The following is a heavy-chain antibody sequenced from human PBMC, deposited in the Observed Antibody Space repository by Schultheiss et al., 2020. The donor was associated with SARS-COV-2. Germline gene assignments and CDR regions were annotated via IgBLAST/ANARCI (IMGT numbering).Heavy chain of an antibody. CDR2: INHSGST. CDR3: ARHLGQWLDYFDY. V-gene: IGHV4-39*01. CDR1: GGSISSGGYY. Sequence: SETLSLTCTVSGGSISSGGYYWSWIRQPPGKGLEWIGEINHSGSTNYNPSLKSRVTISVDTSKNQFSLKVSSLTAADTAVYYCARHLGQWLDYFDYWGQGTLVTVSS. D-gene: IGHD6-19*01. J-gene: IGHJ4*02.